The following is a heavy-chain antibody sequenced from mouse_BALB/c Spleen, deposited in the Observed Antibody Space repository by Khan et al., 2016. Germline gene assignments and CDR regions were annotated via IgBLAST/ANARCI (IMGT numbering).Heavy chain of an antibody. CDR3: ASSGYFDY. CDR2: INPSTGYT. V-gene: IGHV1-7*01. Sequence: QVQLQQSGAELAKPGASVKMSCKASGYTFTSYWMHWVKQRPGQGLEWIGYINPSTGYTEYNQKFKDKATLTADKSSSTAYMQLSSLTSEDSAVYYCASSGYFDYWCQGTTLTVSS. J-gene: IGHJ2*01. D-gene: IGHD3-1*01. CDR1: GYTFTSYW.